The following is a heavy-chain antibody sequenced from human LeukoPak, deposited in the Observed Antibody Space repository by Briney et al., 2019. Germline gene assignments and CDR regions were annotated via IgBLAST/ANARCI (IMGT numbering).Heavy chain of an antibody. D-gene: IGHD3-9*01. CDR3: ARDRYDILTGYNDAFDV. J-gene: IGHJ3*01. Sequence: GGSLRLSCAASGFTFSSYAMSWVRQAPGKGLEWVSAISGSGGSTYYADSVKGRFTISRDNSKNTLYLQMNSLRAEDTAAYYCARDRYDILTGYNDAFDVWGQGTKVTVSS. CDR2: ISGSGGST. CDR1: GFTFSSYA. V-gene: IGHV3-23*01.